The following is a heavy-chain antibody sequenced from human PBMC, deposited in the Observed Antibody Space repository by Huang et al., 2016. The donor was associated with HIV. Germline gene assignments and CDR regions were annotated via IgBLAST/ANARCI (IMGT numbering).Heavy chain of an antibody. J-gene: IGHJ4*02. CDR3: ASQHIGAAATWF. D-gene: IGHD6-13*01. CDR1: GDFISSTNYS. CDR2: GYQSGST. V-gene: IGHV4-39*01. Sequence: QLQLQESGPGQVKPSETLSLTCTVSGDFISSTNYSWGWIRQSPGKGLEWVGSGYQSGSTNNNPSLKRRVTLSGDTSRNQFALRLNSVTAADTAVYYCASQHIGAAATWFWGRGTQVAVSS.